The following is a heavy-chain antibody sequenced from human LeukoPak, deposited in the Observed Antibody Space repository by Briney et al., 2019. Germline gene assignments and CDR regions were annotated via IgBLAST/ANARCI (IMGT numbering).Heavy chain of an antibody. D-gene: IGHD6-19*01. CDR1: GYTFTNLG. CDR3: ARDRVSGWYGY. V-gene: IGHV1-18*01. Sequence: ASVKVSCKASGYTFTNLGISWVRQAPGQGGEWMGWISAYNGNTNYAQKLQGRVTMTTHTSTTTAYMELRSLRSDDTAVYYCARDRVSGWYGYWGQGTLVTVSS. J-gene: IGHJ4*02. CDR2: ISAYNGNT.